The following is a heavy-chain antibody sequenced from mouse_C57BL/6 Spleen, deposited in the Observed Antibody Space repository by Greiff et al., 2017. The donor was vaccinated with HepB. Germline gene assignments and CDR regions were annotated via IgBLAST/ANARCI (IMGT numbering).Heavy chain of an antibody. CDR2: IDPSDSET. J-gene: IGHJ3*01. CDR3: ARERMDDKSWFAY. CDR1: GYTFTSYW. Sequence: VKLQQPGAELVRPGSSVKLSCKASGYTFTSYWMHWVKQRPIQGLEWIGNIDPSDSETHYNQKFKDKATLTVDKSSSTAYMQLSSLTSEDSAVYYCARERMDDKSWFAYGGQGTLVTVSA. D-gene: IGHD2-3*01. V-gene: IGHV1-52*01.